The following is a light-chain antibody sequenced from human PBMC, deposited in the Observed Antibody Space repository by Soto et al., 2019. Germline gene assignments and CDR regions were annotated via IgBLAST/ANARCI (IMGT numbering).Light chain of an antibody. CDR2: VNS. CDR3: SSYTSSDTPYG. J-gene: IGLJ1*01. V-gene: IGLV2-14*01. CDR1: SSDVGDYKY. Sequence: QSALTQPASVSGSPGQSITISCTGTSSDVGDYKYVSWYQQHPDKAPKLIIFVNSNRPSGVSNRFSGSKSGNTASLTISGLQAEDEADYYCSSYTSSDTPYGFGTGTKLTV.